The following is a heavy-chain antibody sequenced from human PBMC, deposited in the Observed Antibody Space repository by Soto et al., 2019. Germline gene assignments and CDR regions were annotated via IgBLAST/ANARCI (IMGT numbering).Heavy chain of an antibody. J-gene: IGHJ4*02. CDR3: AKTIVAASGYYFDH. D-gene: IGHD2-21*01. CDR1: GFSFGDSY. V-gene: IGHV3-11*06. CDR2: ISGGSSYT. Sequence: QVQLVESGGGLVKPGGSLRLACAASGFSFGDSYMSWVRQAPGKGLEWLSYISGGSSYTNYADSVKGRFTISRDNAKRSLYLEMNRLRAEDRAVYYCAKTIVAASGYYFDHWGQGNLVTVSS.